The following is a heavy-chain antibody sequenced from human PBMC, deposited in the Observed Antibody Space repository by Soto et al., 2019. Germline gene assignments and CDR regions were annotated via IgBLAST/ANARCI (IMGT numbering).Heavy chain of an antibody. D-gene: IGHD4-17*01. Sequence: SLRLSCVASGFTVDDYAMHWVRQAPGKGLEWVSGISANGDTIDYADSVKGRFTISRDNAKNSLFLQMNSLRPEDTALYYCAKDVKWGGMTTIRYFDSWGQGTQVTVSS. CDR3: AKDVKWGGMTTIRYFDS. V-gene: IGHV3-9*01. CDR1: GFTVDDYA. CDR2: ISANGDTI. J-gene: IGHJ4*02.